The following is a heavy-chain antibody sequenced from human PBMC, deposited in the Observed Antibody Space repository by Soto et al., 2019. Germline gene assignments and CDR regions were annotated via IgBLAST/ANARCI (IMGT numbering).Heavy chain of an antibody. CDR2: IKSKTDGGTT. CDR3: TTSNYDFWSAFDY. D-gene: IGHD3-3*01. CDR1: GFTFSNAW. J-gene: IGHJ4*02. Sequence: GGSLRLSCAASGFTFSNAWMSWVRQAPGKGLEWVGRIKSKTDGGTTDYAAPVKSRFTISRDDSKNTLYLQMNSLKTEDTAVYYCTTSNYDFWSAFDYWGQGTLVTVSS. V-gene: IGHV3-15*01.